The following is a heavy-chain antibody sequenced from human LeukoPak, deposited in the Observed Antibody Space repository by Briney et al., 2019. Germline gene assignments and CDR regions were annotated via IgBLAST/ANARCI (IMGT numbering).Heavy chain of an antibody. V-gene: IGHV3-13*01. CDR1: GFTLGSHD. CDR2: VSSGFHA. D-gene: IGHD5-18*01. J-gene: IGHJ4*02. CDR3: VREARGYHYTYFDY. Sequence: RPGGSLRLSCTASGFTLGSHDMHWVRQIPGQGLEWVAAVSSGFHAFFADSVQGRFTVSREDARNSLYLQMNSLRAGDTAVYYRVREARGYHYTYFDYWGQGTLVTVSS.